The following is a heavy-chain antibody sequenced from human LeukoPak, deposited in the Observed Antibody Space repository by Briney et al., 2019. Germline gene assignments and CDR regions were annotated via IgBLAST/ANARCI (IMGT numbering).Heavy chain of an antibody. Sequence: GGSLRLSCAASGFTFSGSSMTWVRRAPGKGPECVSSINNVGASTLYADSVKGRFTISRDNSKNTLYLEMNNLRAEDSAIYYCAKAAPFFLDYWGQGALVTVSS. V-gene: IGHV3-23*01. CDR1: GFTFSGSS. D-gene: IGHD2/OR15-2a*01. J-gene: IGHJ4*02. CDR2: INNVGAST. CDR3: AKAAPFFLDY.